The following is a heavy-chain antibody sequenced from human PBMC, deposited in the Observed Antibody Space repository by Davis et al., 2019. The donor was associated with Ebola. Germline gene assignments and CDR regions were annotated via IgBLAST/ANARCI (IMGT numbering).Heavy chain of an antibody. J-gene: IGHJ6*02. Sequence: GGSLRLSCAASGFTVSSNYMSWVRQAPGKGLEWVSVIYSGGSTYYADSVKGRFTISRDNSKNTLYLQMNSLRAEDTAVYYCAKAVGPYYYGMDVWGQGTTVTVSS. D-gene: IGHD2-15*01. CDR1: GFTVSSNY. V-gene: IGHV3-53*01. CDR2: IYSGGST. CDR3: AKAVGPYYYGMDV.